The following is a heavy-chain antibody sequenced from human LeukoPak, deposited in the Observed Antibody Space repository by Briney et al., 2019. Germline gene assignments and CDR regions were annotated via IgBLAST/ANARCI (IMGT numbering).Heavy chain of an antibody. CDR2: ISSSGSGGNT. Sequence: GGSLRLSCTASGFICSDYAMSWARQAPGKGLEWVAGISSSGSGGNTYYADSVKGRFTISRDTSKNILFLQTNTLRAEDTAIYYCAKDRTVGASYWYFDLWARDTLVTVSS. V-gene: IGHV3-23*01. CDR3: AKDRTVGASYWYFDL. CDR1: GFICSDYA. D-gene: IGHD1-26*01. J-gene: IGHJ2*01.